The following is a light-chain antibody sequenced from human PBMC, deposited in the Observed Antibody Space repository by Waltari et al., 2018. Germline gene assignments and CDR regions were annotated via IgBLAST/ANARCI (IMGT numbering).Light chain of an antibody. CDR2: GAS. CDR1: QSVSSN. V-gene: IGKV3-15*01. CDR3: QQYNNWPPWT. J-gene: IGKJ1*01. Sequence: EIVMTQSPATLSVSPGDRATLSCRASQSVSSNLAWYQQRPGQSPRLLIYGASIRATGIPARFSGSGSGTEFTLSISSLQSEDFALYYCQQYNNWPPWTFGQGTKVEIK.